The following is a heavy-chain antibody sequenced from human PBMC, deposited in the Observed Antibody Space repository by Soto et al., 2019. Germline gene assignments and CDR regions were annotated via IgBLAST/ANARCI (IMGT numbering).Heavy chain of an antibody. CDR1: GGSISSSSYY. CDR2: IYYSGST. CDR3: ARQTRSIAEVDY. J-gene: IGHJ4*02. Sequence: SETLSLTCTVSGGSISSSSYYWGWIRQPPGKGLEWIGSIYYSGSTYYNPSLKSRVTISVGTSKNQFSLKLSSVTAADTAVYYCARQTRSIAEVDYWGQGTLVTVSS. V-gene: IGHV4-39*01. D-gene: IGHD6-6*01.